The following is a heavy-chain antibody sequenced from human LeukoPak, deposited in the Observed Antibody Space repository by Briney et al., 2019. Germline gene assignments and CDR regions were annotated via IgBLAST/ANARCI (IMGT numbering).Heavy chain of an antibody. Sequence: ASVKVSCKPSGGTFSSYAISWVRQAPGQGLEWMGGIIPLFGTANYAQKFLGRVIITADESTSTTYMYLSSLKSEDTAVYYCAREWAGYGSGSYYYYWGQGTLATVSS. J-gene: IGHJ4*02. CDR1: GGTFSSYA. CDR2: IIPLFGTA. V-gene: IGHV1-69*13. D-gene: IGHD3-10*01. CDR3: AREWAGYGSGSYYYY.